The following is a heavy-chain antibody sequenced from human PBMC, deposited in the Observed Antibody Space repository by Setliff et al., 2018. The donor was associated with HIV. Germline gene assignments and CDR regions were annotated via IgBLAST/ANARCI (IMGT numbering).Heavy chain of an antibody. CDR2: ISSNTNHI. CDR1: GFPFSSYS. V-gene: IGHV3-21*01. D-gene: IGHD3-3*01. J-gene: IGHJ4*02. Sequence: GGSLRLSCVVSGFPFSSYSLNWVRQSPGKGLEWVSSISSNTNHIYYADSVKGRFTISRDNAENSLFLQLTSLRAEDTAVYYCATSGGYDLWSGYSYFQYWGQGTPVTVSS. CDR3: ATSGGYDLWSGYSYFQY.